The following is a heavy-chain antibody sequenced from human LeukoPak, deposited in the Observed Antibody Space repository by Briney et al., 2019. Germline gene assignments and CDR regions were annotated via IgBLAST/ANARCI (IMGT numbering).Heavy chain of an antibody. CDR2: IYHSGST. J-gene: IGHJ4*02. CDR1: GGSFCSNY. D-gene: IGHD1-26*01. Sequence: SETLSLTCAVSGGSFCSNYSSWIRKPPGKWPGWIGEIYHSGSTHYNPCLNSQVTRSVDTSKNQFSLKLGSVTAADTAVYNCARGPDRIVGATTNGYWGQGTLVTVSS. V-gene: IGHV4-34*01. CDR3: ARGPDRIVGATTNGY.